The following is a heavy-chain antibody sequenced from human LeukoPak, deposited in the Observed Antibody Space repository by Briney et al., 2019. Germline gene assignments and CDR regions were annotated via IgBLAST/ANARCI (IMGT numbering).Heavy chain of an antibody. CDR2: IYYSGST. J-gene: IGHJ5*02. Sequence: PSETLSLTCTVSGDSISSYYWSWIRQPPGKGLEWIGYIYYSGSTNYHPSLKGRVTISVDTSKNQFSLELTSVTAADTAVYYCARLLVDSYGYWFDPWGQGTLVTVSS. CDR1: GDSISSYY. CDR3: ARLLVDSYGYWFDP. D-gene: IGHD5-18*01. V-gene: IGHV4-59*08.